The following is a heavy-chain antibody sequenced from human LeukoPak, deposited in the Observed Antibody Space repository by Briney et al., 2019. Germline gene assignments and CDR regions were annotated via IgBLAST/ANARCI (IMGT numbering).Heavy chain of an antibody. CDR3: ARDYYDSSGYHDY. CDR2: MYTSGTT. V-gene: IGHV4-4*07. Sequence: SETVSLTCTVSGGSTSTYYWSWIRQPAGKGLEWIGRMYTSGTTKYNPSLKSRVTMSVDTSNNQFSLKVSSVTAADTAVYYCARDYYDSSGYHDYWGQGTLVTVSS. J-gene: IGHJ4*02. CDR1: GGSTSTYY. D-gene: IGHD3-22*01.